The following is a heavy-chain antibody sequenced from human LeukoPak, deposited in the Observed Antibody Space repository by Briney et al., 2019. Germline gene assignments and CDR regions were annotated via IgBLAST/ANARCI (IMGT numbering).Heavy chain of an antibody. CDR1: GFTFSSYA. CDR3: AKWELGIGYYFDY. J-gene: IGHJ4*02. D-gene: IGHD7-27*01. V-gene: IGHV3-23*01. Sequence: GGSLRLSCAASGFTFSSYAMSWVRQAPGKGLEWVSAISGSGGSTYYADSVKGRFTISRDNSKNTLYLQMNSLRAEDAAVYYCAKWELGIGYYFDYWGQGTLVTVSS. CDR2: ISGSGGST.